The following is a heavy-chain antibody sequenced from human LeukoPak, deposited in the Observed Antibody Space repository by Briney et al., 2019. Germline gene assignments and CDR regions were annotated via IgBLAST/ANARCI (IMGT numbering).Heavy chain of an antibody. CDR3: ERGRGYPLSRLGKYYYGMDV. J-gene: IGHJ6*02. CDR2: INHSGST. CDR1: GGSFSGYY. V-gene: IGHV4-34*01. D-gene: IGHD3-16*01. Sequence: SETLSLTCAVYGGSFSGYYWSWIRQPPGKGLEWIGEINHSGSTNYNPSLKSRVTISVDTSKNQFSLKLSSVTAADTAVYYCERGRGYPLSRLGKYYYGMDVWGQGPTVTVSS.